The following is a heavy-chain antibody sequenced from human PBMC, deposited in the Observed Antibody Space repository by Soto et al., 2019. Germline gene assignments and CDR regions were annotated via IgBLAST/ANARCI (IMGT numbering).Heavy chain of an antibody. CDR3: ARVRSGGSPYYMDV. V-gene: IGHV3-21*01. J-gene: IGHJ6*03. CDR1: GFTFSSYS. D-gene: IGHD2-15*01. CDR2: ISSSSSYI. Sequence: GGSLRLSCAASGFTFSSYSMNWVRQAPGKGLEWVSSISSSSSYISYADSVKGRFTISRDNAKNSLYLQMNSLRAEDTAVYYCARVRSGGSPYYMDVWGKGTTVTVSS.